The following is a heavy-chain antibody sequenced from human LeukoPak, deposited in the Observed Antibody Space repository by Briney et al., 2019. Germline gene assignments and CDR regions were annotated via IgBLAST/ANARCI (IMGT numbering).Heavy chain of an antibody. CDR1: GGSISSSSYY. CDR2: IYYSGST. V-gene: IGHV4-39*01. D-gene: IGHD2-2*01. Sequence: SETLSLTCTVSGGSISSSSYYWGWIRQPPGKGLERIGSIYYSGSTYYNPSLKNRVTISVDTSKNQFSLKLSSVTAADTAVYYCARHSLWCSSTSCYYYYMDVWGKGTTVTISS. CDR3: ARHSLWCSSTSCYYYYMDV. J-gene: IGHJ6*03.